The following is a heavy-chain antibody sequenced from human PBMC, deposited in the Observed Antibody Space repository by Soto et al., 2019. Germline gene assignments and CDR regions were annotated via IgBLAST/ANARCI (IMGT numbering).Heavy chain of an antibody. V-gene: IGHV1-2*04. J-gene: IGHJ6*02. CDR1: GYTFTGYY. CDR3: ARLALEYSSFEGMDV. D-gene: IGHD6-6*01. CDR2: INPNSGGT. Sequence: QVQLVQSGAEVKKPGASVKVSCKASGYTFTGYYMHWVRQAPGQGLEWMGWINPNSGGTNYAQKFQGWVTMTRDTSISTAYMELSRLRSDDTAVYYCARLALEYSSFEGMDVWGQGTTVTVSS.